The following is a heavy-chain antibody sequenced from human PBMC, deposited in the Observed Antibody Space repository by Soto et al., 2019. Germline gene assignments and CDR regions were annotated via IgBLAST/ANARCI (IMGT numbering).Heavy chain of an antibody. J-gene: IGHJ4*02. D-gene: IGHD1-26*01. CDR2: IYYSGNT. Sequence: SETLSLTCAVSGGSISSVGYPWSLIRQPPGKGLEWIGSIYYSGNTNYSPSLKSRVTISVDTSNNQFSLTSTSVTAADMAVYYCARHSVTYYDFDYWGQGTLVTVSS. CDR1: GGSISSVGYP. CDR3: ARHSVTYYDFDY. V-gene: IGHV4-61*08.